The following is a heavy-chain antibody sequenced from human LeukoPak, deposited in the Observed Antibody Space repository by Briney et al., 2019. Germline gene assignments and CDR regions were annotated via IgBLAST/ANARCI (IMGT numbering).Heavy chain of an antibody. D-gene: IGHD1-26*01. J-gene: IGHJ4*02. Sequence: GGSLRLSCAASGFTFSSYGMHWVRQAPGKGLEWVAVISYDGSNKYYADSVKGRFTISRDNSKNTLYLQMNSLRAEDTAVYYCAKDGGSLNTAPPFDYWGQGTLVTVSS. CDR3: AKDGGSLNTAPPFDY. CDR2: ISYDGSNK. CDR1: GFTFSSYG. V-gene: IGHV3-30*18.